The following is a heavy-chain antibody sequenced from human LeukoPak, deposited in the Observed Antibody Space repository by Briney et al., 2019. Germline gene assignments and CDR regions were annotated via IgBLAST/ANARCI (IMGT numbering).Heavy chain of an antibody. CDR1: GYTFTGYY. CDR3: AVTWTHDAFDV. V-gene: IGHV1-2*02. D-gene: IGHD3/OR15-3a*01. J-gene: IGHJ3*01. Sequence: ASVKVSCKASGYTFTGYYIHWVRQAPGQGLEWMGWIKPHSGGTKYAQKFQARVTMTRDTSINTAYMELSSLRSNDTAVYYCAVTWTHDAFDVWGQGTMVTVSS. CDR2: IKPHSGGT.